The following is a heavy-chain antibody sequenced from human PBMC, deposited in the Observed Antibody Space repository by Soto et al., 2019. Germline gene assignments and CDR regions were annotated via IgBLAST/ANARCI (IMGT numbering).Heavy chain of an antibody. J-gene: IGHJ6*02. CDR1: GYSFTTHG. Sequence: ASVKVSCTASGYSFTTHGISWVRRAPGHGLEWMGWISAYNGDTHYVQRFQGRLTMTTDTSTSTAYMELRSLTSDDTAVYYCAGDHQFSGILRGTPLMDVWGQGTTVTVSS. D-gene: IGHD4-17*01. CDR2: ISAYNGDT. CDR3: AGDHQFSGILRGTPLMDV. V-gene: IGHV1-18*04.